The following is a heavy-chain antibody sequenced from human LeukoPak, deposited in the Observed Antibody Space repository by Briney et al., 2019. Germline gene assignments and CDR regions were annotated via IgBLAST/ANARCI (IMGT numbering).Heavy chain of an antibody. CDR3: ARLRDGSYGETFDF. CDR2: ISPLTYET. V-gene: IGHV5-51*01. CDR1: GYIFTTCW. J-gene: IGHJ3*01. D-gene: IGHD1-26*01. Sequence: GESLKISCKGSGYIFTTCWIGWVRPMPGKGLEWMGIISPLTYETRYSPSFQGQVTISADKSITTAFLQWSSLRASDTAMYYCARLRDGSYGETFDFWGPGTMVTVSS.